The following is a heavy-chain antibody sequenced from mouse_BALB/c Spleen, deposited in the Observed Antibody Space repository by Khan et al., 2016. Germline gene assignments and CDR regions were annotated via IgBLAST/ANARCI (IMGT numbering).Heavy chain of an antibody. D-gene: IGHD1-1*01. J-gene: IGHJ3*01. Sequence: QIQLVQSGPELKKPGETVKISCKASGYTFTNYGMNWVKQAPGKGLKWMGWINTNTGEPTYAEEFKGRFAFSLETSASTAYLQINTLKHEDTATDFCAEDYYGSNGFAYWGQGTLVTVSA. V-gene: IGHV9-3*02. CDR1: GYTFTNYG. CDR2: INTNTGEP. CDR3: AEDYYGSNGFAY.